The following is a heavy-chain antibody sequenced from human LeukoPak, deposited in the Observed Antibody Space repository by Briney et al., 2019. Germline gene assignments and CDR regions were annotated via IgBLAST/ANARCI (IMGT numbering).Heavy chain of an antibody. CDR3: SKGITLVRGFTDFDY. V-gene: IGHV3-23*01. J-gene: IGHJ4*02. Sequence: GGSLRLSCAASGFTFSRFAMNWVRQAPGKGLEWVATIIDNGDRTYYADSVRRRFTLSKDNSNNTLSLQMNILRAEDTATYYCSKGITLVRGFTDFDYWGQGTLVTVSS. CDR2: IIDNGDRT. CDR1: GFTFSRFA. D-gene: IGHD3-10*01.